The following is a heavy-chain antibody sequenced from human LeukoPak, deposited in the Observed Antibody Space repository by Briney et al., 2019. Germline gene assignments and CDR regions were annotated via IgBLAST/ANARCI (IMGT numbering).Heavy chain of an antibody. CDR3: ARHSQNNWFDP. Sequence: SETLSLTRTVSGGSISSSSYYWGWIRQPPGKGLECIGSIYYTGRSYYNPSLKSRVTISVDTSKNQFSLKLTSVTAADTAVYYCARHSQNNWFDPWGQGTLVTVSS. V-gene: IGHV4-39*01. CDR2: IYYTGRS. J-gene: IGHJ5*02. CDR1: GGSISSSSYY.